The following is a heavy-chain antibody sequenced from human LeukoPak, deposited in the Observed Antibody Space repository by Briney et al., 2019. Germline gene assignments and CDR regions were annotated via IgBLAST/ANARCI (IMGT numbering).Heavy chain of an antibody. Sequence: SETLSLTCTVSGGSISSYYWSWIRQPPGKGLEWIGYIYYSGSTNYNPSLKSRVTISVDTSKNQFSLKLSSVTAADTAVYYCARDLGVKGQLDDAFDIWGQGTMVTVSS. V-gene: IGHV4-59*01. D-gene: IGHD6-6*01. CDR1: GGSISSYY. J-gene: IGHJ3*02. CDR3: ARDLGVKGQLDDAFDI. CDR2: IYYSGST.